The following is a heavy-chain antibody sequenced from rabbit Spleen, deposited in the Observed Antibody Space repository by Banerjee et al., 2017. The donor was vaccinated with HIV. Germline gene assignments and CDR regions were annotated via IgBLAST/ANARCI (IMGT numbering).Heavy chain of an antibody. CDR3: ARDAGTSFSSYGMDL. V-gene: IGHV1S45*01. J-gene: IGHJ6*01. Sequence: QQQLEESGGGLVKPGGTLTLTCTASGFSFSSNSLIWWVRQAPGKGLELIACIYTGSSGSTYYASGAKGRFTISKTTSTTVTLQMTSLTAAATATYFCARDAGTSFSSYGMDLWGPGTLVTVS. CDR2: IYTGSSGST. CDR1: GFSFSSNSL. D-gene: IGHD8-1*01.